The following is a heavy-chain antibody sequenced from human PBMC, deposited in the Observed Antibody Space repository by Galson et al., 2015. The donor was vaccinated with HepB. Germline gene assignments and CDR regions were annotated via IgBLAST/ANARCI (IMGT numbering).Heavy chain of an antibody. CDR3: ASEYYYGSGSYQRGGLDY. D-gene: IGHD3-10*01. Sequence: SLRLSCAASGFTVSSNYMSWVRQAPGKGLEWVSVIYSGGSTYYADSVKGRFTIPRHNSKNTLYLQMNSLRAEDTAVYYCASEYYYGSGSYQRGGLDYWGQGTLVTVSS. V-gene: IGHV3-53*04. J-gene: IGHJ4*02. CDR2: IYSGGST. CDR1: GFTVSSNY.